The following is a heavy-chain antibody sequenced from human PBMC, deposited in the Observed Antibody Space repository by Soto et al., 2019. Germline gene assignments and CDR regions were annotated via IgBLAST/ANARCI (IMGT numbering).Heavy chain of an antibody. CDR1: GYTFTSYY. Sequence: GASVKVSCKASGYTFTSYYMHWVRQAPGQGLEWMGIISPSGGSTNYAQKFQGRVTITADESTSTAYMELSSLRSEDTAVYYCARDLERRRLLPSDPGGFYYYYGMDVWGQGTTVTVSS. CDR3: ARDLERRRLLPSDPGGFYYYYGMDV. J-gene: IGHJ6*02. CDR2: ISPSGGST. V-gene: IGHV1-46*01. D-gene: IGHD2-15*01.